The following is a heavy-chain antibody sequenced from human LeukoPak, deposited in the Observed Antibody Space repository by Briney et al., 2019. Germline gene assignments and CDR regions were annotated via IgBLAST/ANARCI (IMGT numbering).Heavy chain of an antibody. CDR2: INHSGST. J-gene: IGHJ3*02. CDR3: ARGPQWLDAFDI. CDR1: GGSFSGYY. V-gene: IGHV4-34*01. D-gene: IGHD3-22*01. Sequence: SETLSLTCAVYGGSFSGYYWSWIRQPPGKGLEWIGEINHSGSTNYNPSLKSRVTISVDTSKKQFSLKLSSVTAADTAVYYCARGPQWLDAFDIWGQGTMVTVSS.